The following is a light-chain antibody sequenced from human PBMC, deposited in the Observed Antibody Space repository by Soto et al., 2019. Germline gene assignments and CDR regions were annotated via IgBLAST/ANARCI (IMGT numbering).Light chain of an antibody. CDR1: QSISSW. CDR2: KAS. CDR3: QQYNSYPYT. Sequence: DIQMTQSPSTLSASVGDRVTITCRACQSISSWLAWYQQKPGKAPKLLIYKASSLESGVPSRFSGSGSGTEFTLTISSLQPDDFATYYCQQYNSYPYTFGQGTKPEIK. V-gene: IGKV1-5*03. J-gene: IGKJ2*01.